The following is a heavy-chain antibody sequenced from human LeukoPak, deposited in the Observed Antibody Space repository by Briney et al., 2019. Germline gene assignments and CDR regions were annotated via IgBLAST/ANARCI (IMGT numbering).Heavy chain of an antibody. CDR3: ARAGIRHYFDY. J-gene: IGHJ4*02. CDR1: GGSISSYY. D-gene: IGHD3-10*01. CDR2: IYNSGST. V-gene: IGHV4-59*01. Sequence: PSETLSLTCTVSGGSISSYYWSWIRQPPGKGLEWIGYIYNSGSTNNPSLKSRVTISEDTSKSQFSLKLSSVTAADTAVYYCARAGIRHYFDYWGQGTLVTVSS.